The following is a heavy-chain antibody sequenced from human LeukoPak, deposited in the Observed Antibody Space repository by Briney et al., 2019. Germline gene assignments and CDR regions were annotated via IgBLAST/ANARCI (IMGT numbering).Heavy chain of an antibody. J-gene: IGHJ2*01. V-gene: IGHV4-39*07. Sequence: KPSETLSLTCTVSGGSISSSSYYWSWIRQPPGKGLEWIGEINHSGSTNYNPSLKSRVTISVDTSKNQFSLKLSSVTAADTAVYYCARNRAGFDFWSGYLTLDWYFDLWGRGTLVTVSS. CDR3: ARNRAGFDFWSGYLTLDWYFDL. D-gene: IGHD3-3*01. CDR2: INHSGST. CDR1: GGSISSSSYY.